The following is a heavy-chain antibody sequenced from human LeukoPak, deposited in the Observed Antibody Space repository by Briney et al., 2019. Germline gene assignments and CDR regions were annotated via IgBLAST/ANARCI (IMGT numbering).Heavy chain of an antibody. CDR3: STGGGSLES. J-gene: IGHJ4*02. V-gene: IGHV3-15*01. CDR2: IKTKTDNGTT. CDR1: GFTFRNVW. D-gene: IGHD1-26*01. Sequence: GGSLRLSCAASGFTFRNVWMSWVRQAPGTGLEWVGRIKTKTDNGTTDYAAPVKGRFTISRDDSKNTLYLQMNSLKTEDTAVYYCSTGGGSLESWGQGTLDIVSS.